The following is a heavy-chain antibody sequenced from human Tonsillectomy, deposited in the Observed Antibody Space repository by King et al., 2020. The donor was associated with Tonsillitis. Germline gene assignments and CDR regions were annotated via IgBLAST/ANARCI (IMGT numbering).Heavy chain of an antibody. CDR2: IFSNDEK. CDR1: GFSLSNARMG. J-gene: IGHJ6*02. CDR3: ARLTIFGVVTTHYAMDV. V-gene: IGHV2-26*01. Sequence: VTLKESGPVLVKPTETLTLTCTVSGFSLSNARMGVSWIRQPPGKALEWLAHIFSNDEKSYSTSLKSRLTISKDTSKSQVVLTMTNMDPVDTATYYCARLTIFGVVTTHYAMDVWGQGTTVTVSS. D-gene: IGHD3-3*01.